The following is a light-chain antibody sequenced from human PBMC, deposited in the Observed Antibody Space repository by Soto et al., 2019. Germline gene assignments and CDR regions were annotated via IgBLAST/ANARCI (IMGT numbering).Light chain of an antibody. CDR2: GAS. Sequence: EIGMTQSPATLSVSPGERATLSCRASQSISSELAWYQQRPGQPPRLIIYGASTRATGVPDRFTGSGSGSDFTLTISGLQSEDFAVYYCQQGHNWPLTFGQGTRLEI. J-gene: IGKJ2*01. CDR1: QSISSE. V-gene: IGKV3-15*01. CDR3: QQGHNWPLT.